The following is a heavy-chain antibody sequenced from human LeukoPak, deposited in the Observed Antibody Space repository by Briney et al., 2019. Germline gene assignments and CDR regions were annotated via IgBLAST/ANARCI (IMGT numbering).Heavy chain of an antibody. CDR2: IYYSGST. V-gene: IGHV4-59*01. Sequence: PSETLSLTCTVSGGSISSYYWSWIRQPPGKGLEWIGYIYYSGSTNYNPSLKSRVTISVDTSKNQFSLKLSSVTAADTAVYYCAREYTRSGWYPGGWGQGTLVTVSS. CDR1: GGSISSYY. J-gene: IGHJ4*02. CDR3: AREYTRSGWYPGG. D-gene: IGHD6-19*01.